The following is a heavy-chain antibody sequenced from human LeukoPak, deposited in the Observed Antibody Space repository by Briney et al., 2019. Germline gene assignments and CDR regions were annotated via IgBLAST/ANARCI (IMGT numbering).Heavy chain of an antibody. CDR2: IYSGGST. D-gene: IGHD2-21*02. CDR3: AAAYCGGDVEVYCYYGMDV. CDR1: GFTVSSNY. V-gene: IGHV3-53*01. Sequence: GGSLRLSCAASGFTVSSNYMSWVRQAPGKGLEWVSVIYSGGSTYYADSVKGRFTISRDNSKNTLYLQMNSLRAEDTAVYYCAAAYCGGDVEVYCYYGMDVWGQGTTVTVSS. J-gene: IGHJ6*02.